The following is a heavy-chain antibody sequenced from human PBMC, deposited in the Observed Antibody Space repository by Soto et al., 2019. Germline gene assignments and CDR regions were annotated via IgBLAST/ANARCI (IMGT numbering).Heavy chain of an antibody. D-gene: IGHD2-15*01. Sequence: EVQLLESGGGLVQPGGALRLSCAASGFTFSSHAMSWVRQAPGKGLEWISSISAGSEGAYYADSVKGRFTITRDNSNNTLYLHMNSLRDEDTAVYYCARDLWWYLHWGQGTLVTVSS. CDR1: GFTFSSHA. CDR2: ISAGSEGA. CDR3: ARDLWWYLH. J-gene: IGHJ4*02. V-gene: IGHV3-23*01.